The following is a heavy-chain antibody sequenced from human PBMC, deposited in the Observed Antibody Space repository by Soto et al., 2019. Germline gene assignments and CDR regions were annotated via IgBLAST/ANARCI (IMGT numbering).Heavy chain of an antibody. Sequence: EVQLLESGGGLVQPGGSLRLSCAASGFTFSTYAMSWVRQAPGKGLEWVSSISGGGGNTYYADSVKGRFSISRDNSKNTLYLQMNGLRAEDTALYYCAKKDGTDGYYDAFDIWGRGTMVTVSS. CDR1: GFTFSTYA. CDR2: ISGGGGNT. D-gene: IGHD3-22*01. V-gene: IGHV3-23*01. CDR3: AKKDGTDGYYDAFDI. J-gene: IGHJ3*02.